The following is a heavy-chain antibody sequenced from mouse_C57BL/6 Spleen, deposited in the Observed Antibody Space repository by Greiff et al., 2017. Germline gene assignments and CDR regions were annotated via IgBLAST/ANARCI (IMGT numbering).Heavy chain of an antibody. Sequence: EVKVVESEGGLVQPGSSMKLSCTASGFTFSDYYMAWVRQVPEKGLEWVANINYDGSSTYYLDSLKSRFIISRDNAKNILYLQMSSLKSEDTATYYCARDGGYGPFAYWGQGTLVTVSA. V-gene: IGHV5-16*01. CDR1: GFTFSDYY. CDR2: INYDGSST. J-gene: IGHJ3*01. CDR3: ARDGGYGPFAY. D-gene: IGHD1-2*01.